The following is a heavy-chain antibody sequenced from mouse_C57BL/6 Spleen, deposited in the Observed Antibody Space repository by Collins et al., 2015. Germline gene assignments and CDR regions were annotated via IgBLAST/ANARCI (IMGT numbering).Heavy chain of an antibody. CDR1: GYAFSSYW. J-gene: IGHJ3*01. CDR3: ARKADYGNYFAY. Sequence: QVQLQQSGAELVKPGASVKISCKASGYAFSSYWMNWVKQRPGKGLEWIGQIYPGDGDTNYNGKFKGKATLTADKSSSTAYMQLSSLTSEDSAVYFCARKADYGNYFAYWGQGTLVTVSA. V-gene: IGHV1-80*01. CDR2: IYPGDGDT. D-gene: IGHD2-1*01.